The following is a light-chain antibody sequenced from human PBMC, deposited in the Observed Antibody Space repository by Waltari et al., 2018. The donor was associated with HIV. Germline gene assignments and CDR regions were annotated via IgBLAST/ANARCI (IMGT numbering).Light chain of an antibody. V-gene: IGLV1-44*01. CDR2: SNK. CDR1: SSNIGSNT. J-gene: IGLJ3*02. CDR3: AAWDDSLNGWV. Sequence: QSVLTQPPSASGTPGQRVTISCSGSSSNIGSNTVNWYQQLPGTAPKLLIYSNKQRPSGVPDRFSGSKSDTSASLAISGLQSEDEADYYWAAWDDSLNGWVFGGGTKLTVL.